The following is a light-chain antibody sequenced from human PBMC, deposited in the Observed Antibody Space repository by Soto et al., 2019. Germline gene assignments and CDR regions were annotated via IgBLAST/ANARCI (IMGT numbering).Light chain of an antibody. CDR2: GAS. CDR3: QQCGSSPGR. J-gene: IGKJ1*01. V-gene: IGKV3-20*01. Sequence: EIVLTQSPGTLSLSPGERATLSCRASQSVSSSYLAWYQQKPGQAPRLLIYGASSRATGIPDRFSGSESGTDFPLTISRLESEDFAVYSCQQCGSSPGRFGQGTKVEIK. CDR1: QSVSSSY.